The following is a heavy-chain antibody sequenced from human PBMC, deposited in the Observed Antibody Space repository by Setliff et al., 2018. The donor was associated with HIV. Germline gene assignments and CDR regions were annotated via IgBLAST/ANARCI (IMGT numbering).Heavy chain of an antibody. J-gene: IGHJ4*02. CDR2: IYTSGST. CDR3: ARGRRYSYGYDY. CDR1: GGSISSGSYY. Sequence: SETLSLTCTVSGGSISSGSYYWSWIRQPAGKGLEWIGHIYTSGSTNYNPSLKSRVTISVDTSKNQFSLKLSSVTAADTAVYYCARGRRYSYGYDYWGQGTLVTVS. D-gene: IGHD5-18*01. V-gene: IGHV4-61*09.